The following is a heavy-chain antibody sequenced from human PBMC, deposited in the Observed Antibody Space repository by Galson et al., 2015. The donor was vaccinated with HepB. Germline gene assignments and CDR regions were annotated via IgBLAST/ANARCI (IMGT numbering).Heavy chain of an antibody. J-gene: IGHJ6*02. Sequence: SLRLSCAASGFTFSSYWMSWVRQAPGKGLEWVANIKQDGSEKYYVDSVKGRFTISRDNAKNSLYLQMNSLRAEDTAVYYCARGPYYYDSSGYYVCYYGMDVWGQGTTVTVSS. CDR3: ARGPYYYDSSGYYVCYYGMDV. CDR2: IKQDGSEK. CDR1: GFTFSSYW. V-gene: IGHV3-7*01. D-gene: IGHD3-22*01.